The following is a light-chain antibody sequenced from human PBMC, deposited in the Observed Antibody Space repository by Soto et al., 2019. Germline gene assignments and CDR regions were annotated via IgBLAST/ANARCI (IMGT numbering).Light chain of an antibody. V-gene: IGKV1-27*01. Sequence: DIQMTQSPSSLSAAVGDRVTIACRASQDISNYLAWYQQKPGRAPKLLIFAASTLQSGVPSRFSGSGSGTEFTLPISSLQPEDVATYYCQKYDSAPAWMFGQGTKVEI. J-gene: IGKJ1*01. CDR1: QDISNY. CDR3: QKYDSAPAWM. CDR2: AAS.